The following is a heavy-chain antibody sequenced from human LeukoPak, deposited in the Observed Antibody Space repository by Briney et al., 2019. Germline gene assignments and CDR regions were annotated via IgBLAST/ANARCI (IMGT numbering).Heavy chain of an antibody. CDR2: ITSSGAST. Sequence: GGSLRLSCGASGFTFSSYAMNWVRQSPGKGLEWVSTITSSGASTYYADSVKGRFTISRDNSKNTLYLQMNSLRAEDTAVYYCARRSSSWNFDYWGQGTLVTVSS. D-gene: IGHD6-13*01. CDR3: ARRSSSWNFDY. V-gene: IGHV3-23*01. J-gene: IGHJ4*02. CDR1: GFTFSSYA.